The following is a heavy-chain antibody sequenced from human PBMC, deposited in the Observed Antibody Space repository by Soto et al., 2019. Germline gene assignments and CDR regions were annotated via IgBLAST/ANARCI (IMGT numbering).Heavy chain of an antibody. V-gene: IGHV3-23*01. CDR1: GFTFSSYA. CDR2: TSSNDAAT. CDR3: ASSSSASCFDY. J-gene: IGHJ4*02. Sequence: GGSLRLSCAASGFTFSSYAMSWVRQAPGKGLDWVSSTSSNDAATYYGDSVRGRFTFSRDNSKNMLYLQMNSLTAGDTAVYYCASSSSASCFDYWGQGTLVTVSS. D-gene: IGHD2-15*01.